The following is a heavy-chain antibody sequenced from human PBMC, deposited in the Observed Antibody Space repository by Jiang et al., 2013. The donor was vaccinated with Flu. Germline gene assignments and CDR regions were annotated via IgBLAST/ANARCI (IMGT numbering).Heavy chain of an antibody. D-gene: IGHD4-17*01. CDR1: RSSFSFYG. CDR3: CARSYADWYLDV. J-gene: IGHJ2*01. CDR2: ISYDGSTT. V-gene: IGHV3-30*18. Sequence: VQLLESGGGVVQPGRSLRLSCASSRSSFSFYGIHWVRQAPGKGLEWVGVISYDGSTTHYPDSLKGRFTISRDKSNNTVDLQMNSLGVEDTGVYYSCARSYADWYLDVWG.